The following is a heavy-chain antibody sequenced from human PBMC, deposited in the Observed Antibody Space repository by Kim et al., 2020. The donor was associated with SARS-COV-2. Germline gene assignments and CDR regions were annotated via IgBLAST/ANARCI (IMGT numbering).Heavy chain of an antibody. Sequence: SVKVSCKASGGTFSSYAISWVRQAPGQGLEWMGGIIPIFGTANYAQKFQGRVTITADESTSTAYMELSSLRSEDTAVYYCARSHQLRYFDWLLYEPPGGANRIGRYYGMDVWGQGTTVTVSS. V-gene: IGHV1-69*13. CDR3: ARSHQLRYFDWLLYEPPGGANRIGRYYGMDV. D-gene: IGHD3-9*01. J-gene: IGHJ6*02. CDR1: GGTFSSYA. CDR2: IIPIFGTA.